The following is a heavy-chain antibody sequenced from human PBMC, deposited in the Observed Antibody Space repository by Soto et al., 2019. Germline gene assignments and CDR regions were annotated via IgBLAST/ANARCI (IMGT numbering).Heavy chain of an antibody. CDR3: AGGRGGGDCSSTSCWYYFDY. CDR1: GYTFTSYA. J-gene: IGHJ4*02. V-gene: IGHV1-3*01. D-gene: IGHD2-2*01. CDR2: INAGNGNT. Sequence: QVPLVQSGAEVKKPGASVKVSCKASGYTFTSYAMHWVRQAPGQRLEWMGWINAGNGNTKYSQKFQGRVTITRDTSASTAYMEISSLRSEDTAVYYCAGGRGGGDCSSTSCWYYFDYWGQGTLVTVSS.